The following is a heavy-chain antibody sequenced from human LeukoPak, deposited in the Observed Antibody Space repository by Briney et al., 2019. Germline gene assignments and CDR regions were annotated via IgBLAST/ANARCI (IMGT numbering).Heavy chain of an antibody. J-gene: IGHJ3*02. D-gene: IGHD3-16*01. CDR2: ITSSSSYL. CDR1: GFTFSSYS. CDR3: ARGSASGPVLFNAFDI. Sequence: GGSLRLSCAASGFTFSSYSMNWVRQAPGKGLEWVSSITSSSSYLYYAESVKGRFTISRGNAKNSLYLQMNSLRAEDTAIYFCARGSASGPVLFNAFDIWGRGTVVTVSS. V-gene: IGHV3-21*01.